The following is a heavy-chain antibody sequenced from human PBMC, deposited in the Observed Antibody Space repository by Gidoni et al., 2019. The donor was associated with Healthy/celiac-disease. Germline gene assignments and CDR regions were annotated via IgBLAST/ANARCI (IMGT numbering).Heavy chain of an antibody. Sequence: EVQLVESGGGLVQPGGSLRLSCAASGFTFSSYWMHWVRQAPGKGLVWVSRMNSDGSSTSYADSVKGRFTISRDNAKNTLYLQMNSLRAEDTAVYYCARGVALTIFGVVTPFYYYYGMDVWGQGTTVTVSS. CDR1: GFTFSSYW. J-gene: IGHJ6*02. V-gene: IGHV3-74*01. D-gene: IGHD3-3*01. CDR3: ARGVALTIFGVVTPFYYYYGMDV. CDR2: MNSDGSST.